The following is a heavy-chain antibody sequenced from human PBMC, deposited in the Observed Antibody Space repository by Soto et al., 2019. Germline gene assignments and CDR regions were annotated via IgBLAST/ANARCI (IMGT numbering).Heavy chain of an antibody. CDR1: GFTFSSYA. CDR3: AKLSWGYSSSWSPYFDY. D-gene: IGHD6-13*01. V-gene: IGHV3-23*01. J-gene: IGHJ4*02. Sequence: HPGGSLRLSCAASGFTFSSYAMSWVRQAPGKGLEWVSAISGSGGSTYYADSVKGRFTISRDNSKNTLYLQMNSLRAEDTAVYYCAKLSWGYSSSWSPYFDYWGQGTLVTVSS. CDR2: ISGSGGST.